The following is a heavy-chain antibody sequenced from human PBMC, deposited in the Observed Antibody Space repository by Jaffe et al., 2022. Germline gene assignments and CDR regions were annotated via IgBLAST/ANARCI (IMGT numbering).Heavy chain of an antibody. Sequence: EVQLVESGGGLVKPGGSLRLSCAASGFTFSSYSMNWVRQAPGKGLEWVSSISSSSSYIYYADSVKGRFTISRDNAKNSLYLQMNSLRAEDTAVYYCARWGDGSTSPGAFDIWGQGTMVTVSS. CDR3: ARWGDGSTSPGAFDI. V-gene: IGHV3-21*01. J-gene: IGHJ3*02. CDR2: ISSSSSYI. D-gene: IGHD2-2*01. CDR1: GFTFSSYS.